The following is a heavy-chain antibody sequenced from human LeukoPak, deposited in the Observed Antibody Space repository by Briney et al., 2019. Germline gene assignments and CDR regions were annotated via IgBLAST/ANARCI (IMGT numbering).Heavy chain of an antibody. V-gene: IGHV1-2*02. CDR3: ARDRWRYCSGGSCYSFPHPFYNWFDP. CDR1: GYTFTGYY. Sequence: ASVKVSCKASGYTFTGYYMHWVRQAPGQGLEWMGWINPNSGGTNYAQKFQGRVTMTRATSISTAYMELSRLRSDDTAVYYCARDRWRYCSGGSCYSFPHPFYNWFDPWGQGTLVTVSS. D-gene: IGHD2-15*01. CDR2: INPNSGGT. J-gene: IGHJ5*02.